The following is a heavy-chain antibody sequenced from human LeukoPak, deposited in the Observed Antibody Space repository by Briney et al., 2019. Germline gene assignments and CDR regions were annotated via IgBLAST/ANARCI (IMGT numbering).Heavy chain of an antibody. D-gene: IGHD6-6*01. V-gene: IGHV3-30-3*01. J-gene: IGHJ4*02. CDR3: ARGGAARPDY. Sequence: GGSLRLSCTASGFTFSNYAMSWVRQAPGKGLEWVAVISYHGIDKYYADSVKGRFTISRDNSKNALYLQMNSLRAEDTAVYYCARGGAARPDYWGQGTLVTVSS. CDR1: GFTFSNYA. CDR2: ISYHGIDK.